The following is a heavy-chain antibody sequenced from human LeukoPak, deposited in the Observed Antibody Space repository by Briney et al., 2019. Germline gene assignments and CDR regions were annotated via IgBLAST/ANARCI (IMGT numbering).Heavy chain of an antibody. CDR1: GGSFSGYY. D-gene: IGHD2-15*01. CDR3: ARARGYCSGGSCYRVPFDI. J-gene: IGHJ3*02. Sequence: KSSETLSLTCAVYGGSFSGYYWSWIRQPPGKGLEWIGEINHSGSTNYNPSLKSRVTISVDTSKNQFSLKLSSVTAADTAAYYCARARGYCSGGSCYRVPFDIWGQGTMVTVSS. V-gene: IGHV4-34*01. CDR2: INHSGST.